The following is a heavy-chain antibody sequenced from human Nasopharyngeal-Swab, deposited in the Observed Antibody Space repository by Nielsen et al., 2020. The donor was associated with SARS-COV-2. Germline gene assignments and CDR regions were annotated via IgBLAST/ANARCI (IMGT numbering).Heavy chain of an antibody. V-gene: IGHV4-59*01. CDR2: IYYSGST. Sequence: SETRSLTCTVSGGAISSYDWGGSRQPPGKGREGIGYIYYSGSTNDNPCLKSRVTISVDTSKNQFSLKLSSVTAADTAVYYCARGAGRSSGWSTTYYFDFWGQGTLVTVSS. J-gene: IGHJ4*02. CDR1: GGAISSYD. CDR3: ARGAGRSSGWSTTYYFDF. D-gene: IGHD6-19*01.